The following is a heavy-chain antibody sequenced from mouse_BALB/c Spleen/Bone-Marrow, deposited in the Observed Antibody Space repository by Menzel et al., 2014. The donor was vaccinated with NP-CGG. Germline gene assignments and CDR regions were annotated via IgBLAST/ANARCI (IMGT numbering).Heavy chain of an antibody. D-gene: IGHD3-1*01. CDR1: GFTFSSYA. V-gene: IGHV5-9-1*01. J-gene: IGHJ4*01. Sequence: EVMLVESGGGLVKPGGSLKLSCTTSGFTFSSYAMSWVRQTPEKRLEWVAVISSGGSDTYYPDSVKGRFTVSRDNAKNTLYLQMSSLRSEDTALYYCARRSDLRASMDYWRQGTSVTVSS. CDR2: ISSGGSDT. CDR3: ARRSDLRASMDY.